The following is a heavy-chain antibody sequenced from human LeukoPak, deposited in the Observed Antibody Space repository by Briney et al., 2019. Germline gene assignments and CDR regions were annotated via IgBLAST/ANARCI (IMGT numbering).Heavy chain of an antibody. J-gene: IGHJ5*02. CDR1: GESFNNYF. CDR2: IDHLGTT. Sequence: PSETLSLTCAVSGESFNNYFWTWLRQPPGKGLEWLGEIDHLGTTNYNPSLKRRVTISLATSKNQFSLTLTSVTAADTAVYYCVRGRRGYDFRRASSTGYFDPWGQGTLVTISS. D-gene: IGHD3-3*01. CDR3: VRGRRGYDFRRASSTGYFDP. V-gene: IGHV4-34*01.